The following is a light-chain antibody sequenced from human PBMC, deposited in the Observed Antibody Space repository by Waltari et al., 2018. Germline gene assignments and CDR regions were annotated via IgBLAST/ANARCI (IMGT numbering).Light chain of an antibody. Sequence: EIVLTQSPGTLSLPPGERATLSCRASQSVSRTLAWYQQKPGQAPRLLIFGASNRATCIPGRFSGSGSGTDFSLIITRLEPEDSAMYYCQHYVRLPATFGQGTKVEIK. J-gene: IGKJ1*01. CDR3: QHYVRLPAT. V-gene: IGKV3-20*01. CDR1: QSVSRT. CDR2: GAS.